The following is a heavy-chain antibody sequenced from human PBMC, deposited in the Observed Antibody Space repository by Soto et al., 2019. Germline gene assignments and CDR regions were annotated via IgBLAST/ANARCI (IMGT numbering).Heavy chain of an antibody. CDR3: ARDPSAGDSAGY. V-gene: IGHV1-69*08. D-gene: IGHD2-21*01. CDR1: GGTFSSYT. J-gene: IGHJ4*02. Sequence: QVQLVQSGAEVKKPGSSVKVSCKASGGTFSSYTISWVRQAPGQGLEWMGRIIPILGIANYAQKFQGRVTITADKSTSTAYMERRSLRSEDTAVYYCARDPSAGDSAGYWGQGTLVAVSS. CDR2: IIPILGIA.